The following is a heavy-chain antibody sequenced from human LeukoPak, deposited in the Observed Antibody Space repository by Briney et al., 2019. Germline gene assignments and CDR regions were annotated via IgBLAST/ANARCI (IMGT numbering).Heavy chain of an antibody. J-gene: IGHJ4*02. D-gene: IGHD3-22*01. CDR2: IYSGGST. CDR1: GFTVSSNY. CDR3: ARVRGPRYYDTSGYYLDY. V-gene: IGHV3-53*01. Sequence: PGGSLRLSCAASGFTVSSNYMSWVRQAPGKGLEWVSVIYSGGSTYYADSVKGRFTISRDNSKNTLYLQMNSLRAEDTAVYYCARVRGPRYYDTSGYYLDYWGQGSLVTVSS.